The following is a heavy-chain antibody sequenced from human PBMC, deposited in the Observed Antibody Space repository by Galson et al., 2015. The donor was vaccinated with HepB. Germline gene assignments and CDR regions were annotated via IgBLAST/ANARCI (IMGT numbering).Heavy chain of an antibody. Sequence: SLRLSCAASGFTFRSFAMSWVRQAPGKGLEWVSYISSSSGGIYYADSVKGRFAVSRDNAKNSLHLQMNSLKNEDTAVYYCAREYSYAIDYWGQGTLVTVSS. CDR2: ISSSSGGI. J-gene: IGHJ4*02. CDR3: AREYSYAIDY. CDR1: GFTFRSFA. V-gene: IGHV3-48*02. D-gene: IGHD5-18*01.